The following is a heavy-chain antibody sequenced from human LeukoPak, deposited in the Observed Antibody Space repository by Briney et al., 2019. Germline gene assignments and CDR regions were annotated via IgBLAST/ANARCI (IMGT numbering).Heavy chain of an antibody. V-gene: IGHV1-2*04. Sequence: VASVKVSCTASGYTFTGYYMHWVRQAPGQGLEWMGWINPNSGGTNYAQKFQGWVTMTRDTSISTVYMELSSLRSEDTAVYYCASVYKYGMDVWGQGTTVIVSS. CDR3: ASVYKYGMDV. J-gene: IGHJ6*02. CDR2: INPNSGGT. CDR1: GYTFTGYY.